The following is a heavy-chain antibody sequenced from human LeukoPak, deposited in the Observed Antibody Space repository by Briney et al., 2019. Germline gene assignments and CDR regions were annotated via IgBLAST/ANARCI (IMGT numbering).Heavy chain of an antibody. Sequence: GGSLRLSCAASGFTFSSYSMNWVRQAPGKGLEWVSYISSSSSTIYYADSVKGRFTISRDNAKNLLYLQMNSLRDEDTAVYYCAREFTDPWGQGTLVTVSS. CDR3: AREFTDP. CDR1: GFTFSSYS. J-gene: IGHJ5*02. V-gene: IGHV3-48*02. CDR2: ISSSSSTI. D-gene: IGHD3-16*01.